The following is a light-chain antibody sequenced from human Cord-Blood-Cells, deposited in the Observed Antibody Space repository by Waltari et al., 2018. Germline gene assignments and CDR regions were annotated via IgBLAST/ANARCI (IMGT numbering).Light chain of an antibody. V-gene: IGKV3-11*01. CDR3: QQRSNWPPT. Sequence: EIVLTQSPATLSLSPGERATLSCRASPSVSSYLTWYQHKPGQAPRLLIYDASKRATGIPARFSGSGSGTDFTLTISSLKPEDFAVYYCQQRSNWPPTFGQGTKVEIK. CDR1: PSVSSY. CDR2: DAS. J-gene: IGKJ1*01.